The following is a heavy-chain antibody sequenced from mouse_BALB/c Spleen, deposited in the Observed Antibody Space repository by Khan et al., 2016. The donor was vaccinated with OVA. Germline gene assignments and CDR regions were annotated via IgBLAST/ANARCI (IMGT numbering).Heavy chain of an antibody. D-gene: IGHD1-3*01. CDR2: IWAGGST. CDR3: ARLEDI. Sequence: VKLVESGPGLVAPSQSLSITCTVSGFSLTSYGVHWVRQPPGKGLEWLGVIWAGGSTNYNSALMSRLSISKDNYKSQVFLKMKSLQTDDTAMYYCARLEDIWGQGTTLTVSS. V-gene: IGHV2-9*02. J-gene: IGHJ2*01. CDR1: GFSLTSYG.